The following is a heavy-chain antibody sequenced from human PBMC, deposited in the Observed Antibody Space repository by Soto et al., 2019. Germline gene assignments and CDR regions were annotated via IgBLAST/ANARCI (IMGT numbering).Heavy chain of an antibody. CDR1: GGTFSSDS. V-gene: IGHV1-69*12. CDR2: IIPMFETP. D-gene: IGHD2-15*01. CDR3: ARSGGLDRDFNY. Sequence: QVQLVQSGAEVKKPGSSVKVSCKASGGTFSSDSFSWVRQAPGQGLEWMGGIIPMFETPIYAQKFQDRVTITADESTSTAYMQLSSLRSGDTAVYYCARSGGLDRDFNYWGQGSLVTVSS. J-gene: IGHJ4*02.